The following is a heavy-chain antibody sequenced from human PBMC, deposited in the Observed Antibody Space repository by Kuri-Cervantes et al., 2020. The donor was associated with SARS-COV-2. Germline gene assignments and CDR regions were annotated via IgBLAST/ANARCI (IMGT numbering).Heavy chain of an antibody. Sequence: GSLRLSFAVYGGSFSCYYWGWIRQPPGKGLEWMGEINHSGSTNYNPSLKSRVTISVDTSKNQFSLKLSSVTAADTAVYYCARLAPLLGPPTPHSWGQGTLVTVSS. CDR3: ARLAPLLGPPTPHS. J-gene: IGHJ4*02. CDR2: INHSGST. CDR1: GGSFSCYY. V-gene: IGHV4-34*01. D-gene: IGHD7-27*01.